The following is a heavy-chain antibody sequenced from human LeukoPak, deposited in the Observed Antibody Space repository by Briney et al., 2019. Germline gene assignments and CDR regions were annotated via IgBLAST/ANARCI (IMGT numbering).Heavy chain of an antibody. CDR1: GGTFSSYA. CDR2: IIPISGTA. CDR3: ARERGDDIVVVVAATTWFDP. Sequence: SVKVSCKASGGTFSSYAISWVRQAPGQGLEWMGRIIPISGTANYAQKFQGRVTITTDESTSTAYMELSSLRSEDTAVYYCARERGDDIVVVVAATTWFDPWGQGTLVTVSS. J-gene: IGHJ5*02. D-gene: IGHD2-15*01. V-gene: IGHV1-69*05.